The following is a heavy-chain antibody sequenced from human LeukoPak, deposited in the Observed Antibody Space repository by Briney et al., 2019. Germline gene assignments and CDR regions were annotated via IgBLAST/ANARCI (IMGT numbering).Heavy chain of an antibody. V-gene: IGHV1-2*02. CDR2: INPNSGGA. Sequence: ASVKVSCKASGYTFTGYYMHWVRQAAGQGLEWIGWINPNSGGANYAQKFQGRVTMTRDTSISTAYMDLSSLRSDDTAVYYCARDYGGFCTSDNCYRTIFDYWGQGTLVTVSS. CDR3: ARDYGGFCTSDNCYRTIFDY. D-gene: IGHD2-2*02. J-gene: IGHJ4*02. CDR1: GYTFTGYY.